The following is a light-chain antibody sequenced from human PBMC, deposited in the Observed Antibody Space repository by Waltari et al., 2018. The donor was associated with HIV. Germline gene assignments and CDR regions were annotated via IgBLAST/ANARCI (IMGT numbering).Light chain of an antibody. J-gene: IGKJ1*01. V-gene: IGKV3-20*01. CDR2: GAS. CDR3: HQYGSSFWT. CDR1: ETIKSTY. Sequence: EIVLTQSPGTLSLYPGDRATLSCMTSETIKSTYLSCYQQRGDQAPRLLIYGASSRAPGIPDRFSGSGSKTDFNLTINGLEPEDFATYYCHQYGSSFWTFGQGTKV.